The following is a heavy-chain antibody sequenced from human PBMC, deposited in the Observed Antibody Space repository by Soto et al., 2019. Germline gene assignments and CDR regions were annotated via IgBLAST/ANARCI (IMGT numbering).Heavy chain of an antibody. V-gene: IGHV1-2*02. Sequence: ASVKVSCKASGYTFTGYYMHWVRQAPGQGLEWMGWINPNNGNTKYSQKFQGRVTITRDTSASTAYMELSSLRSEDTAVYYCARDRIAVAGSGFDPWGQGTLVTVSS. CDR1: GYTFTGYY. CDR2: INPNNGNT. J-gene: IGHJ5*02. D-gene: IGHD6-19*01. CDR3: ARDRIAVAGSGFDP.